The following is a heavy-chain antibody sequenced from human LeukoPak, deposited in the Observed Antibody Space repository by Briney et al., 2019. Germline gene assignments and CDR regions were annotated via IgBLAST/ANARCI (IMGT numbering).Heavy chain of an antibody. Sequence: PSEALSLTCTVSGGSISTYYWSWIRQAPGKGLEWIGYIFHSGSTDYNPSLSSRVTISVDTSRNQFSLRLNSVTAADTAMYYCARTLYGGYRMDVWGRGATVTVSS. CDR2: IFHSGST. J-gene: IGHJ6*03. D-gene: IGHD4-23*01. V-gene: IGHV4-59*08. CDR1: GGSISTYY. CDR3: ARTLYGGYRMDV.